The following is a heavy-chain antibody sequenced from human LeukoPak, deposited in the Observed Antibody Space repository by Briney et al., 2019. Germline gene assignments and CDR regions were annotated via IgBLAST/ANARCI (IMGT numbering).Heavy chain of an antibody. CDR2: ISAYNGNT. J-gene: IGHJ6*02. V-gene: IGHV1-18*01. D-gene: IGHD3-10*01. CDR1: GYTFTSYG. Sequence: GASVKVSCKASGYTFTSYGISWVRQAPGQGLEWMGWISAYNGNTNYAQKFQGRVTITADESTSTAYMELSSLRSEDTAVYYCARINGGSGRLMDVWGQGTTVTVSS. CDR3: ARINGGSGRLMDV.